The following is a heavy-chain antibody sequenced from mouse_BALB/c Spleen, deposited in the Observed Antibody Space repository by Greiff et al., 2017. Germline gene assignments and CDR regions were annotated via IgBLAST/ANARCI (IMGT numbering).Heavy chain of an antibody. CDR2: ISNGGGST. D-gene: IGHD1-1*01. V-gene: IGHV5-12-2*01. J-gene: IGHJ1*01. CDR1: GFTFSSYT. Sequence: EVQLQQSGGGLVQPGGSLKLSCAASGFTFSSYTMSWVRQTPEKRLEWVAYISNGGGSTYYPDTVKGRFTISRDNAKNTLYLQMSSLKSEDTAMYYCARRYGSSYWYFDVWGAGTTVTVSS. CDR3: ARRYGSSYWYFDV.